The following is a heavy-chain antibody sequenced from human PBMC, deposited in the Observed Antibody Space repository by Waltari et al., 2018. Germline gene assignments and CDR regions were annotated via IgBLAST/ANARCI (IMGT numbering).Heavy chain of an antibody. Sequence: EVQLVGSGGGLVKPGGSLRLSCAASGFTFSSYTMNWVRQAPGKGLEWVSSISGCNSYTYYADSVKGRFTISRDNVKNSLYLQMNSLRVEDTAVYYCAREWGVMIGTAAYYLDHWTQGTLVTVSA. D-gene: IGHD3-16*01. V-gene: IGHV3-21*02. CDR1: GFTFSSYT. CDR2: ISGCNSYT. J-gene: IGHJ4*02. CDR3: AREWGVMIGTAAYYLDH.